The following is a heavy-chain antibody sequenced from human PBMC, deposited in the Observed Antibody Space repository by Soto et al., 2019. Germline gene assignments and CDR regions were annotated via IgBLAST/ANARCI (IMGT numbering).Heavy chain of an antibody. V-gene: IGHV4-61*01. CDR2: IYYSGST. Sequence: PSETLSLTCTVSGGSVSSGSYYWSWIRQPPGKGLEWIGYIYYSGSTNYNPSLKSRVTISVDTSKNQFSLKLSSVTAADTAVYYCARDARDSSGYYQRLFDYWGQGTLVTVSS. CDR3: ARDARDSSGYYQRLFDY. CDR1: GGSVSSGSYY. J-gene: IGHJ4*02. D-gene: IGHD3-22*01.